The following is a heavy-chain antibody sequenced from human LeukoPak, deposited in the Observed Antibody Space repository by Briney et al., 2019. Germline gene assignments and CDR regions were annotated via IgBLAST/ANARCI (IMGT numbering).Heavy chain of an antibody. CDR2: IYYSGST. J-gene: IGHJ4*02. CDR3: ARAYDFWSGYPLDY. D-gene: IGHD3-3*01. Sequence: SETLSLTCAVSGGSVSSNSYYWDWIRQPPGKGLEWIGYIYYSGSTNYNPSLKSRVTISVDTSKNQFSLKLSSVTAADTAVYYCARAYDFWSGYPLDYWGQGTLVTVSS. CDR1: GGSVSSNSYY. V-gene: IGHV4-61*01.